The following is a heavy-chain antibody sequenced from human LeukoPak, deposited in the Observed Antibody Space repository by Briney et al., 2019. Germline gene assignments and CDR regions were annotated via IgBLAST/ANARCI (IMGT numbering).Heavy chain of an antibody. Sequence: GGSLRLSCAASGFTFSGYIMNWVRQAPGKGLEWVSFIGTSGNTIYYADSVKGRFTVSRDNAKNSLYLQMNSLRAEDTAVYYCARDQWLDYWGQGTLLTVSS. D-gene: IGHD6-19*01. V-gene: IGHV3-48*01. J-gene: IGHJ4*02. CDR2: IGTSGNTI. CDR3: ARDQWLDY. CDR1: GFTFSGYI.